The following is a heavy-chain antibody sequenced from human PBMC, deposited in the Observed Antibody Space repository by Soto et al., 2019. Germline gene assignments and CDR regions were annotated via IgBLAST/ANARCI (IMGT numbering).Heavy chain of an antibody. Sequence: GXSGKVCCKSSGYTFSNYGITWVRQAPGQPLEWLGWISLYSDGTNYAQKFQGRVSMTTDTSTTTAYMELRSLRSDDTAVYYCARVVPGAEAWFGPWGQGTLVTVSS. CDR3: ARVVPGAEAWFGP. CDR1: GYTFSNYG. CDR2: ISLYSDGT. V-gene: IGHV1-18*01. J-gene: IGHJ5*02. D-gene: IGHD2-2*01.